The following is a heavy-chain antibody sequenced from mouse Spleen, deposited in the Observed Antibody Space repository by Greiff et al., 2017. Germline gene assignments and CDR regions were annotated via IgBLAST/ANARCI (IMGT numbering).Heavy chain of an antibody. D-gene: IGHD3-1*01. Sequence: VQRVESGPELVKPGASVKISCKASGYAFSSSWMNWVKQRPGKGLEWIGRIYPGDGDTNYNGKFKGKATLTADKSSSTAYMQLSSLTSEDSAVYFCARGDLGAMDYWGQGTSVTVSS. CDR2: IYPGDGDT. V-gene: IGHV1-82*01. CDR1: GYAFSSSW. J-gene: IGHJ4*01. CDR3: ARGDLGAMDY.